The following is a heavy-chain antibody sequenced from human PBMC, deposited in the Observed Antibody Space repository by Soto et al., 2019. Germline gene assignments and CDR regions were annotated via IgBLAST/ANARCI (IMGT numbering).Heavy chain of an antibody. CDR3: VRGSTRDY. CDR1: GFTFSNYL. J-gene: IGHJ4*02. CDR2: INSDGSST. Sequence: EVQLVESGGGLVQPGGSLRLSCAASGFTFSNYLMHWVRQAPEKGLVWVSRINSDGSSTTYADSVKGRFTISRDNARNTLYLQMNSLRDEDTALYYCVRGSTRDYWGQGALVTVSS. V-gene: IGHV3-74*01.